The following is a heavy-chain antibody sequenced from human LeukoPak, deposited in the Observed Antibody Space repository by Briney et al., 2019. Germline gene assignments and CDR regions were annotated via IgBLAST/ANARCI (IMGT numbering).Heavy chain of an antibody. Sequence: GRSLRLSCAASGFTFDDYAMHWVRQAPGKGLEWVSGISWNSGSIGYADSVKGRFTISRDNAKNSLYLQMNSLRAEDTALYYCAKDIVMRQLRLSLGAFDIWGQGTMVTVSS. V-gene: IGHV3-9*01. CDR2: ISWNSGSI. CDR1: GFTFDDYA. D-gene: IGHD5-18*01. J-gene: IGHJ3*02. CDR3: AKDIVMRQLRLSLGAFDI.